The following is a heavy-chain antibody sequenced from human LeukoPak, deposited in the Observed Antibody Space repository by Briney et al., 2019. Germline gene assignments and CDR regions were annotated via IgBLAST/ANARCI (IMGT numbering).Heavy chain of an antibody. D-gene: IGHD6-13*01. CDR3: AREAAASPRTRFDY. V-gene: IGHV4-61*09. J-gene: IGHJ4*02. CDR2: IYTSGST. Sequence: PSQTLSLTCSVSGGSIDNGSYFWTWIRQSAGKGLEWIGHIYTSGSTTYNPSLKSRVTISLDTSKNQFSLTLNFVTAADTAVYYCAREAAASPRTRFDYWGQGTLVSVSS. CDR1: GGSIDNGSYF.